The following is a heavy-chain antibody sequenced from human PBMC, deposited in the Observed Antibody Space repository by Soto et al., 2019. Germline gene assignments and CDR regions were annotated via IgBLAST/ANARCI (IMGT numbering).Heavy chain of an antibody. CDR2: INPNSGNI. D-gene: IGHD3-10*01. CDR3: ARGRASGSYYLLDY. CDR1: GDTFTTYD. J-gene: IGHJ4*02. Sequence: HVQLVQSGAEVRKPGASVKVSCKASGDTFTTYDINWVRQATGHGLEWMGWINPNSGNIGYAQRFQGRVTMTRDTAIRTAYMEVSSLRSDDTAVYYCARGRASGSYYLLDYWGQGTLVTVSS. V-gene: IGHV1-8*01.